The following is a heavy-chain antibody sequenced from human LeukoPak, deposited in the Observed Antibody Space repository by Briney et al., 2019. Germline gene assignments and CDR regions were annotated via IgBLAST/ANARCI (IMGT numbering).Heavy chain of an antibody. D-gene: IGHD2-2*01. CDR1: GYTFTTYG. Sequence: ASVKVSCKTSGYTFTTYGVRWVRQAPGQGLEWMGWVSGYTGNTNYAERFQGRVTMTIGTSTSTDYMELTSLRSDDTAVYYCARGEVSASLYYFDFWGQGTLVTVS. V-gene: IGHV1-18*01. CDR3: ARGEVSASLYYFDF. CDR2: VSGYTGNT. J-gene: IGHJ4*02.